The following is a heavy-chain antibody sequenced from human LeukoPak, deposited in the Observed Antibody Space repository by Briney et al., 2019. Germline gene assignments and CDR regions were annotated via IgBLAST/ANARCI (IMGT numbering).Heavy chain of an antibody. CDR1: GGTFSSYA. V-gene: IGHV1-69*05. D-gene: IGHD3-22*01. CDR2: IIPIFGTA. Sequence: ASVKVSCKASGGTFSSYAISWVRQAPGQGLEWMGGIIPIFGTANYAQKFQGRVTITTDESTSTAYMELSSLRSGDTAVYYCARDYYYDSSGYSNWGQGTLVTVSS. J-gene: IGHJ4*02. CDR3: ARDYYYDSSGYSN.